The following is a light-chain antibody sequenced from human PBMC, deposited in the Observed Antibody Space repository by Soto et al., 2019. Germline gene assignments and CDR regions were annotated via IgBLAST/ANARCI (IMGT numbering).Light chain of an antibody. V-gene: IGKV3-11*01. J-gene: IGKJ5*01. CDR2: DAS. Sequence: EIVLTQSPGTLSVSPGERATLSCRASQSVSSYLAWYQQKPGQAPRLLIYDASNRATGIPARFSGSGSGTDFTLTISSLEPEDFAVYYCQQRRNWPITFGQGTRLEIK. CDR3: QQRRNWPIT. CDR1: QSVSSY.